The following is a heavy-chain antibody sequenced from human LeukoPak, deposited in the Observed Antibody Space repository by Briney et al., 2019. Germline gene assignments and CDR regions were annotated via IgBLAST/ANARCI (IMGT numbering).Heavy chain of an antibody. CDR1: GYTFTSYY. CDR3: ARGRLGYYGSGSYFAY. J-gene: IGHJ4*02. CDR2: INPSGGST. V-gene: IGHV1-46*01. Sequence: ASVKVSCKASGYTFTSYYMHWVRQAPGQGLEWMGIINPSGGSTSYAQKFQGRVTMTRDMSTSTVYMELSSLRSEDTAVYNCARGRLGYYGSGSYFAYWGQGTLVTVSS. D-gene: IGHD3-10*01.